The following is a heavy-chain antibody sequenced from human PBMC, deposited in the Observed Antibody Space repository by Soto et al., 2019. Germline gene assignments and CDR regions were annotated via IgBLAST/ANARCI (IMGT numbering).Heavy chain of an antibody. CDR3: ARRAYDTSGRAFDI. CDR1: GYTFTSYG. J-gene: IGHJ3*02. V-gene: IGHV1-18*01. Sequence: ASVKVSCKASGYTFTSYGIGWVRQAPGQGLEWMGWISAYNGNTNYAQKLQGRVTMTTDTSTTTAYMELRSLRSDDTAVYYCARRAYDTSGRAFDIWGQGTMVTVSS. CDR2: ISAYNGNT. D-gene: IGHD3-22*01.